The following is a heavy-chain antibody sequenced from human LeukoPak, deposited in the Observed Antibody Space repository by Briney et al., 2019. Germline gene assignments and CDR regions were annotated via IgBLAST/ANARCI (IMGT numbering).Heavy chain of an antibody. CDR3: AKAPDSGYYYMDV. Sequence: GGSLRLSCAASGFTFSSYWMSWVRQAPGKGLEWVSGISWNSGSIGYADSVKGRFTISRDNAKNSLYLQMNSLRAEDTALYYCAKAPDSGYYYMDVWGKGTTVTISS. J-gene: IGHJ6*03. D-gene: IGHD6-25*01. CDR2: ISWNSGSI. V-gene: IGHV3-9*01. CDR1: GFTFSSYW.